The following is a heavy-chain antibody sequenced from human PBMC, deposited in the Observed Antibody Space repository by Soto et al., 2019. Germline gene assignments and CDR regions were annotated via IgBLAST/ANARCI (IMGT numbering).Heavy chain of an antibody. CDR3: ARLTLDHDSSGYHIFDY. Sequence: GGCLKVSCQGSGDSFSADRISRVRQRPGKGLECMGRIDPTDSYTDYSPSFEGHVTMSVDRSINTAYLEWSSLKASDSAMYYCARLTLDHDSSGYHIFDYWCLGTLVNVAS. J-gene: IGHJ4*02. CDR1: GDSFSADR. V-gene: IGHV5-10-1*01. CDR2: IDPTDSYT. D-gene: IGHD3-22*01.